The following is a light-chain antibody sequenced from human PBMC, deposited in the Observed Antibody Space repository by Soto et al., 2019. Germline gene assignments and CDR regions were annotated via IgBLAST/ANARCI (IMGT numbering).Light chain of an antibody. Sequence: DIQLYQSLYTLSAYVGDRGTITCRASQSISNRFAWYQRKPGKAPKVVIYDASSLESGVPSRFSGSGSGTEFILTNNSLQPDDFATYCCQHYGGRWAFGQGTKVDIK. CDR2: DAS. J-gene: IGKJ1*01. CDR1: QSISNR. CDR3: QHYGGRWA. V-gene: IGKV1-5*01.